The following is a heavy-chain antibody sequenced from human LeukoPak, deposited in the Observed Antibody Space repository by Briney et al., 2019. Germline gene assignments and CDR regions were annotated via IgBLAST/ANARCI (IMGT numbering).Heavy chain of an antibody. Sequence: GESLKISCKGSGYSFTSYWIGWVRQMPGKGLAWMGIIYPGDSDTRYSPSFQGQVTISADKSISTAYLQWSSLKASDTAMYYCAIHDPHLSGAFDIWGQGTMVTVSS. J-gene: IGHJ3*02. V-gene: IGHV5-51*01. CDR3: AIHDPHLSGAFDI. CDR2: IYPGDSDT. D-gene: IGHD3-10*01. CDR1: GYSFTSYW.